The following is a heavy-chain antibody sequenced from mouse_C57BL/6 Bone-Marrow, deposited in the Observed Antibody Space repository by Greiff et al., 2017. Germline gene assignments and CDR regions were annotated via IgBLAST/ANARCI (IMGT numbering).Heavy chain of an antibody. V-gene: IGHV1-59*01. J-gene: IGHJ4*01. CDR3: AREAVYYGNYVYYYAMDY. D-gene: IGHD2-1*01. CDR2: IDPSDSYT. CDR1: GYTFTSYW. Sequence: QVQLKQPGAELVRPGTSVKLSCKASGYTFTSYWMHWVKQRPGQGLEWIGVIDPSDSYTNYNQKFKGKATLTVDTSSSTAYMQLSSLTSEASAVYYCAREAVYYGNYVYYYAMDYWGQGTSVTVSS.